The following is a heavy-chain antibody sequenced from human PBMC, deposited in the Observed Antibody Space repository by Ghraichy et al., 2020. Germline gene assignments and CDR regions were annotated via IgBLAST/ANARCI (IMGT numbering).Heavy chain of an antibody. D-gene: IGHD3-22*01. CDR2: ISYDGNSK. V-gene: IGHV3-30*18. J-gene: IGHJ6*02. Sequence: GGSLRLSCAASGFTFSRYGMHWVRQAPGKGLEWVAVISYDGNSKYSPDYRFTISRDNSKNTLYLQMNSLRAEDTAVYYCAKERDTSGYYSFRGDYYGVDVWGQGTTVSVSS. CDR3: AKERDTSGYYSFRGDYYGVDV. CDR1: GFTFSRYG.